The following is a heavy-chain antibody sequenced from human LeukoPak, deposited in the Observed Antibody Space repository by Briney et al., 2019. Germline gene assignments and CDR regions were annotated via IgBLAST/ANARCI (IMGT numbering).Heavy chain of an antibody. D-gene: IGHD6-19*01. CDR2: IYTSGRT. CDR3: ATDMTGSGWYDAFDI. V-gene: IGHV4-61*02. CDR1: GGTISSESYY. Sequence: SETLSLXCTVSGGTISSESYYWSWIRQPAGKGLEWIGRIYTSGRTNCNPSLESRVTISVDTSKNQFSLKLNSVTAADMAVYYCATDMTGSGWYDAFDIWGQGTMVAVSS. J-gene: IGHJ3*02.